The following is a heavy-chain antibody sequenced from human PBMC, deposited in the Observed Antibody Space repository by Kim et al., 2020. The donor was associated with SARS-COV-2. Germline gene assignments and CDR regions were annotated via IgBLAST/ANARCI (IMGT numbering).Heavy chain of an antibody. J-gene: IGHJ6*02. CDR1: GGTFSSYT. CDR3: ARGVRSQLLRYYYYYGMDV. CDR2: IIPILGIA. D-gene: IGHD2-2*01. Sequence: ASVKVSCKASGGTFSSYTISWVRQAPGQGLEWMGRIIPILGIANYAQKFQGRVTITADKSTSTAYMELSSLRSEDTAVYYCARGVRSQLLRYYYYYGMDVWGQGTTVTVSS. V-gene: IGHV1-69*02.